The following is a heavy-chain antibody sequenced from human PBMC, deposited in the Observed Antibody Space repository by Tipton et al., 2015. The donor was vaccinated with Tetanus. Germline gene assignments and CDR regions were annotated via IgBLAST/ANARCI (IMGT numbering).Heavy chain of an antibody. CDR1: GFTFSSHW. Sequence: SLRLSCAASGFTFSSHWMSWVRQAPGKGLEWVANIKQDGSEKYYVDSVKGRFTISRDNAKNSLYLQMNSRRAEDTAVYYCARRTGMDVWGQGTTVTVSS. J-gene: IGHJ6*02. CDR2: IKQDGSEK. V-gene: IGHV3-7*01. D-gene: IGHD4-17*01. CDR3: ARRTGMDV.